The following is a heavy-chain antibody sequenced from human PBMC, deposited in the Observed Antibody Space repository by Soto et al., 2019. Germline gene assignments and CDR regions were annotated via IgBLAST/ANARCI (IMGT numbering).Heavy chain of an antibody. CDR2: ISYDGSNK. V-gene: IGHV3-30*18. CDR1: GFTFSSYG. J-gene: IGHJ6*02. Sequence: HPGGSLRLSCAASGFTFSSYGMHWVRQAPGKGLEWVAVISYDGSNKYYADSVKGRFTISRDNSKNTLYLQMNSLRAEDTAVYYCAKDLRGYYYYGMDVWGQGTTVTVSS. CDR3: AKDLRGYYYYGMDV. D-gene: IGHD4-17*01.